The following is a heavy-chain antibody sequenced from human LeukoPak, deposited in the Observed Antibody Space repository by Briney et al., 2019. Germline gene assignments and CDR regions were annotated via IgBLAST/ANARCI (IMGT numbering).Heavy chain of an antibody. D-gene: IGHD1-26*01. CDR1: GFTFSSYA. CDR2: ISYDGSNK. CDR3: ARDSAPFAVDVGPTDY. V-gene: IGHV3-30*04. J-gene: IGHJ4*02. Sequence: GGSLRLSCAASGFTFSSYAMLWVRQAPGKGREWLADISYDGSNKYYADSVKGRFTISRDNSKNTLYLQMNSLRAEDTAVYYCARDSAPFAVDVGPTDYWGQGTLVTVSS.